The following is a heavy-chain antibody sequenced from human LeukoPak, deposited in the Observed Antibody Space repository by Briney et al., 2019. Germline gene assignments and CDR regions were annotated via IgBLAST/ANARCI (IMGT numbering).Heavy chain of an antibody. CDR2: ISSSGSTI. V-gene: IGHV3-11*04. CDR1: GFTFSDYY. D-gene: IGHD4-17*01. Sequence: GGSLRLSCAASGFTFSDYYMSWIRQAPGKGLEWVSYISSSGSTIYYADSVKGRFAISRDNAKNSLYLQMNSLRAEDTAVYYCARSYGDYVHAFDIWGQGTMVTVSS. CDR3: ARSYGDYVHAFDI. J-gene: IGHJ3*02.